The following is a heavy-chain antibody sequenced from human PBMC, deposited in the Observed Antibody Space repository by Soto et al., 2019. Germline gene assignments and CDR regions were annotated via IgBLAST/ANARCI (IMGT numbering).Heavy chain of an antibody. V-gene: IGHV2-5*01. CDR3: APSLWEIPARRSFDY. D-gene: IGHD1-26*01. CDR2: IYWNDDK. J-gene: IGHJ4*02. Sequence: QSTLKESGPTLVKPTQTLTLTCTFSGFSLSTSGVGVGWIRQPPGKALEWLALIYWNDDKSYSPSLKSRLTITKDTYKNQVVRTMTNMDPVDTATYYYAPSLWEIPARRSFDYWGQGNQATVSS. CDR1: GFSLSTSGVG.